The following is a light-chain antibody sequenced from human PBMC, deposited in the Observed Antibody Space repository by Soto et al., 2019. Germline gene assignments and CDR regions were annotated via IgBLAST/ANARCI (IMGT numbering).Light chain of an antibody. V-gene: IGKV3-15*01. Sequence: EVVMTQSPATLSVSPGERATLSCRASQSVSNNLAWFQQQPGQAPRLLIYHASTRATGIPARFSGSGSGTEFTLIISSLQSEDFAVYYCQQYNNWWTFGQGTKVEIK. CDR2: HAS. J-gene: IGKJ1*01. CDR1: QSVSNN. CDR3: QQYNNWWT.